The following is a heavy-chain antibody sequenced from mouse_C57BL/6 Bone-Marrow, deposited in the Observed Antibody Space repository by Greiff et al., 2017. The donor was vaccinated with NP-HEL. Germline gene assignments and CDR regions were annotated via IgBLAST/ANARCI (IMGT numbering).Heavy chain of an antibody. CDR2: IYPGDGDT. CDR1: GYAFSSYW. V-gene: IGHV1-80*01. Sequence: QVQLQQSGAELVKPGASVKISCKASGYAFSSYWMNWVKQRPGKGLEWIGQIYPGDGDTNYNGKFKGKATLTADKSSSTAYMQLRSLTSEDSAVYFCARYYGSSYYFDYWGQGTTLTVSS. D-gene: IGHD1-1*01. J-gene: IGHJ2*01. CDR3: ARYYGSSYYFDY.